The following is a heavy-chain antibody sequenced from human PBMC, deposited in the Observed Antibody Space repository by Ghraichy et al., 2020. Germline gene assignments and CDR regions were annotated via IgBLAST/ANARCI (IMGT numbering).Heavy chain of an antibody. CDR2: IYYSGST. J-gene: IGHJ1*01. D-gene: IGHD5-12*01. Sequence: SETLSLTCTVSGGSISSSSYYWGWIRQPPGKGLEWIGSIYYSGSTYYNPSLKSRVTISVDTSKNQFSLKLSSVTAADTAVYYCARRAGYGPRRLHFQHWGQGTLVTVSS. CDR3: ARRAGYGPRRLHFQH. V-gene: IGHV4-39*01. CDR1: GGSISSSSYY.